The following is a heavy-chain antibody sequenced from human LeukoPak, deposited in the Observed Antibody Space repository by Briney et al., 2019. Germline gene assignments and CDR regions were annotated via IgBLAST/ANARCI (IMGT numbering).Heavy chain of an antibody. Sequence: GGSLRLSCAASGFIFTNYGMHWVRQAPGKGLEWVAVISYDGSNKYYADSVKGRFTISRDNSKNTLYLQMNSLRAEDTAAYYCARDGSSSRYNYYYYYMDVWGKGTTVTVSS. J-gene: IGHJ6*03. CDR3: ARDGSSSRYNYYYYYMDV. CDR1: GFIFTNYG. CDR2: ISYDGSNK. V-gene: IGHV3-30*19. D-gene: IGHD6-13*01.